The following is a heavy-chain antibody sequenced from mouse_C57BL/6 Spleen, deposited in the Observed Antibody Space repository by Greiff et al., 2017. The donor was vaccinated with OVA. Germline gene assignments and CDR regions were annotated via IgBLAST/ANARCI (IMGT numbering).Heavy chain of an antibody. CDR3: AGRGTVVAHWYFDV. CDR1: GYTFPSHW. J-gene: IGHJ1*03. V-gene: IGHV1-72*01. Sequence: VQLQQSGAELVKPGASVKLSCKASGYTFPSHWMHWVKQRPGRGLEWIGRIDPNSGGTKYNEKFKSKATLTVDKPSSTAYKQLSSLPSEDSAVYYCAGRGTVVAHWYFDVWGTGTTVTVSS. D-gene: IGHD1-1*01. CDR2: IDPNSGGT.